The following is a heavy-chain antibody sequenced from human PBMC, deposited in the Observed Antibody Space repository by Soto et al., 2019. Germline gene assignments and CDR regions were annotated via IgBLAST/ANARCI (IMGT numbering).Heavy chain of an antibody. CDR1: GFSLSTSGVG. J-gene: IGHJ4*02. D-gene: IGHD1-1*01. CDR3: EHRDGYNSYHFQS. V-gene: IGHV2-5*02. Sequence: QITLKESGPTLVKPTQTLTLTCTFSGFSLSTSGVGVAWVRQPPGQALEWLAFIFWDDEKHYRPSLKSRVTSIPDXXKNQLVLTMTNVDPVYTGTYYGEHRDGYNSYHFQSWGQGTLVTVSS. CDR2: IFWDDEK.